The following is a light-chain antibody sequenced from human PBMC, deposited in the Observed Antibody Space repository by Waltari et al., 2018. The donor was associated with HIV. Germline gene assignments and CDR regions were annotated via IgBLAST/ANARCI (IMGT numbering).Light chain of an antibody. CDR3: LLSYNGVRF. V-gene: IGLV7-46*01. Sequence: LTVSPGGTVTLSCASFSGRVARSHFPYWLQLKPGQAPRTLIYDSEKRHPLTPCRFSGSLDGGRAILTLSGALEEDEAEYFCLLSYNGVRFFGGGTSLTV. J-gene: IGLJ2*01. CDR2: DSE. CDR1: SGRVARSHF.